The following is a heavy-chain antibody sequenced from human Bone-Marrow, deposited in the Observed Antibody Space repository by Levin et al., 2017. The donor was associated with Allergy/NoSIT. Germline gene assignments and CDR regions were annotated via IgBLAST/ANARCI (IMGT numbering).Heavy chain of an antibody. Sequence: SETLSLTCKVSGDSISGSSFYWGWIRQPPGKGLEWIANIYFTGSTYYNPSLRSRATISADTSKNHFSLRLISVTAADTAVYYCERRPEYGYAGGLVDWGQGTLVSVSS. CDR1: GDSISGSSFY. CDR3: ERRPEYGYAGGLVD. V-gene: IGHV4-39*02. D-gene: IGHD2-2*01. CDR2: IYFTGST. J-gene: IGHJ4*02.